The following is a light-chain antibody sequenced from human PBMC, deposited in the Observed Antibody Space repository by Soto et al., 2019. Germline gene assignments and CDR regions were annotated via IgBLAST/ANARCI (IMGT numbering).Light chain of an antibody. CDR1: QSVSSSY. J-gene: IGKJ3*01. Sequence: IVLKKSPGALSLSPGERATLSCRASQSVSSSYLAWYQQKPGLAPRLLIYGASTRATGIPDRFSGSGSGTDFTLTISSLQPEDFAVYCCQVYNSLPNPFGDRTKVDIK. CDR3: QVYNSLPNP. CDR2: GAS. V-gene: IGKV3-20*01.